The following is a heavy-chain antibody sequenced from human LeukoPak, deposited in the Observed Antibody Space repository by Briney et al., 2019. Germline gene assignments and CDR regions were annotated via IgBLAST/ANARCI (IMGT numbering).Heavy chain of an antibody. V-gene: IGHV3-30*02. CDR3: ARGGIFNPYEL. Sequence: GGSLRLSCAGSGFTFNHYGMHWVRQAPGKGLEWVSFIRYDGSNKYHADSVKGRFTISRDNAKNSLYLQMNSLRVEDTAVYYCARGGIFNPYELWGQGTLVTVSS. J-gene: IGHJ4*02. CDR2: IRYDGSNK. CDR1: GFTFNHYG. D-gene: IGHD3-22*01.